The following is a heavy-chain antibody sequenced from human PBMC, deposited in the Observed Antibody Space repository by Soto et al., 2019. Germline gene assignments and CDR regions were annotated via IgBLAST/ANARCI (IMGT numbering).Heavy chain of an antibody. CDR2: ISSSSSYI. D-gene: IGHD3-10*01. J-gene: IGHJ4*02. CDR3: ARDPSGSGSLDY. Sequence: PGGSLRLSCAASRFTFSSYSMNWVRQAPGKGLEWVSSISSSSSYIYYADSVKGRFTISRDNAKNSLYLQMNSLRAEDTAVYYCARDPSGSGSLDYWGQGTLVTVSS. CDR1: RFTFSSYS. V-gene: IGHV3-21*01.